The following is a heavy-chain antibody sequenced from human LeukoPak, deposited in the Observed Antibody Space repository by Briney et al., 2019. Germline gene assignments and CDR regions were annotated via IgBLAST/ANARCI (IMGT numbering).Heavy chain of an antibody. V-gene: IGHV1-69*05. CDR2: IIPIFGTA. D-gene: IGHD3-22*01. Sequence: SVKVSCKASGYTFTSYGISWVRQAPGQGLEWMGGIIPIFGTANYAQKFQGRVTITTDESTSTAYMELSSLRSEDTAVYYCARVFQGGSSGYPDAFDIWGQGTMVTVSS. CDR1: GYTFTSYG. CDR3: ARVFQGGSSGYPDAFDI. J-gene: IGHJ3*02.